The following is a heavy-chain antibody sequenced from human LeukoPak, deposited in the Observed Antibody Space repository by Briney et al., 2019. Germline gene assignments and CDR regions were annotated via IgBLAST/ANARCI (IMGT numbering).Heavy chain of an antibody. D-gene: IGHD4-11*01. CDR1: GFTFSSYW. CDR2: INHNGNVN. J-gene: IGHJ4*02. V-gene: IGHV3-7*01. Sequence: GGSLRLSCAASGFTFSSYWMNWARQAPGKGLEWVASINHNGNVNYYVDSVKGRFTISRDNAKNSLYLQMNSLRADDTGVYYCARDRIHTNYYFDSWGLGTLVTVSS. CDR3: ARDRIHTNYYFDS.